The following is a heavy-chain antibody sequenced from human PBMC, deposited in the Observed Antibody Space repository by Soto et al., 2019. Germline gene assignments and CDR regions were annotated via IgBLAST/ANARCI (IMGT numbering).Heavy chain of an antibody. J-gene: IGHJ6*02. CDR3: AKDQEGSGSHWLGYNYYGMDV. Sequence: QVQLVESGGGLVKPGGPLRLSCEASGFTISDYYMSWIRQAPGKVLEWVSYISSVGTTTYYADSVKGRFSISMDNGKNSLYVHLNSLRAEDTAVYFCAKDQEGSGSHWLGYNYYGMDVWGQGTTVTVSS. CDR1: GFTISDYY. D-gene: IGHD3-10*01. CDR2: ISSVGTTT. V-gene: IGHV3-11*01.